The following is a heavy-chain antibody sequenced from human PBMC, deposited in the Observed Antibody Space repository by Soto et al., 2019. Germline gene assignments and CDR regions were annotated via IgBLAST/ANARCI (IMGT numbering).Heavy chain of an antibody. J-gene: IGHJ4*02. CDR3: AKGPSATSPYFFDY. CDR1: GFTFSSNA. Sequence: EVQLLESGGGLVQPGGSLRLSCAASGFTFSSNAMSWVRQAPGKGLDWVSTITGSGITTYYADSVKGRFTISRDNSENTLYLQMTSLRAEDTALYYCAKGPSATSPYFFDYWGQGTLLPVSS. CDR2: ITGSGITT. V-gene: IGHV3-23*01. D-gene: IGHD2-21*01.